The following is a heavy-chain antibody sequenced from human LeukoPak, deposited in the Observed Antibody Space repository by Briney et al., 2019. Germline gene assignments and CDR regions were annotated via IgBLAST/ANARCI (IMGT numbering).Heavy chain of an antibody. V-gene: IGHV4-39*01. Sequence: TSETLSLTCTVSGGSISSSSYYWGWIRQPPGKGLEWIGSIYYSGSTYYNPSLKSRVTISVDTSKNQFSLKLSSVTAADTAVYYCATQYSSSWVYFQHWGQGTLVTVSS. D-gene: IGHD6-13*01. J-gene: IGHJ1*01. CDR1: GGSISSSSYY. CDR2: IYYSGST. CDR3: ATQYSSSWVYFQH.